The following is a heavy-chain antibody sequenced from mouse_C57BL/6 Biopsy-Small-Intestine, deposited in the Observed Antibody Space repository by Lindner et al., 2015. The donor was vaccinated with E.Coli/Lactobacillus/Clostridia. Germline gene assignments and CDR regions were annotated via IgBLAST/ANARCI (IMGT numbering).Heavy chain of an antibody. CDR1: GYTFTSYW. V-gene: IGHV1-7*01. Sequence: VQLQESGAELAKPGASVKLSCKASGYTFTSYWMHWVKQRPGQGLEWIGYINPSSGYTKYNQKFKGKATLTVDKSSSTAYMELNSLTSEDSAVYYCAMGPDEGFAYWGQGTLVTVSA. CDR3: AMGPDEGFAY. CDR2: INPSSGYT. J-gene: IGHJ3*01.